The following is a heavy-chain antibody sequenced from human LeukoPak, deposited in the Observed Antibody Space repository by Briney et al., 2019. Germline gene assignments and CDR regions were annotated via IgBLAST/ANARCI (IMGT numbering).Heavy chain of an antibody. CDR2: LNTDGSSP. Sequence: GGSLRVSCAASGFPFVTYWMHWVRQAPGKGLVWVSHLNTDGSSPTYGDSAKGRFTVSRDNAKNTLFLQLNSLRVEDTAVYYCARGTAELAGIDYWGQGTLLTVSS. V-gene: IGHV3-74*01. D-gene: IGHD1-26*01. CDR1: GFPFVTYW. J-gene: IGHJ4*02. CDR3: ARGTAELAGIDY.